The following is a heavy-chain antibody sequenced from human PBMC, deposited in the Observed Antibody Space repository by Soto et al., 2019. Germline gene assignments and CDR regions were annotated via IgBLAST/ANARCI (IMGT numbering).Heavy chain of an antibody. CDR3: VKDGSSGWPYYYGMDV. CDR1: GFTFSSHA. V-gene: IGHV3-30-3*01. J-gene: IGHJ6*02. D-gene: IGHD6-19*01. CDR2: ISYDGSTK. Sequence: QVQLVESGGGVVQPGRSLRLSCAASGFTFSSHALEWVRQAPGKGLEWVAVISYDGSTKFYADSVKGRFTISRDNSKNTLYLQMSSLRPEDTAVYYCVKDGSSGWPYYYGMDVWGQGTTVTVSS.